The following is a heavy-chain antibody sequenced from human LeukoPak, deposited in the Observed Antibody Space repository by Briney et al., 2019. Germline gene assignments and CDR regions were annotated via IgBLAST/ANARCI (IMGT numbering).Heavy chain of an antibody. J-gene: IGHJ4*02. V-gene: IGHV3-21*01. Sequence: GGSLRLSCAASGFTFSSYAMSWVRQAPGKGLEWVSSISSSSSYIYYADSVKGRFTISRDNAKNSLYLQMNSLRAEDTAVYYCARDPAQKTGSSGWYPYYFDYWGQGTLVTVSS. D-gene: IGHD6-19*01. CDR1: GFTFSSYA. CDR2: ISSSSSYI. CDR3: ARDPAQKTGSSGWYPYYFDY.